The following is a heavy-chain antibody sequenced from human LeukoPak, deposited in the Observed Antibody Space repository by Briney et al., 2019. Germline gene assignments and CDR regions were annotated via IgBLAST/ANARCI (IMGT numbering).Heavy chain of an antibody. Sequence: SETLSLTCTVSGDSISSYFWSWIRQPPGKELEWIGYIYYSGSTNYNPSLKSRVTMSVDTSKNQFSLDLIYVTAADTAVYYCASGISPLFYYYYMDVWGQGTTVTVSS. V-gene: IGHV4-59*01. CDR2: IYYSGST. D-gene: IGHD1-1*01. CDR1: GDSISSYF. CDR3: ASGISPLFYYYYMDV. J-gene: IGHJ6*03.